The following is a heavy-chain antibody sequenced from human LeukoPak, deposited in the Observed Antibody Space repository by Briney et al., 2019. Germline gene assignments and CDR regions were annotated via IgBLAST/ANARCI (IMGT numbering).Heavy chain of an antibody. D-gene: IGHD1-1*01. CDR1: GFSFSTYG. V-gene: IGHV3-30*02. CDR3: AKVRTGLTTGGNAFDI. J-gene: IGHJ3*02. CDR2: VRYDGSNK. Sequence: PGGSLRLSCAASGFSFSTYGMHWVRQAPGKGLEWVAFVRYDGSNKQYADSVMGRFTTSRDNSNNTLFLQMNSLRDEDTAVYYCAKVRTGLTTGGNAFDIWGQGTMVTVSS.